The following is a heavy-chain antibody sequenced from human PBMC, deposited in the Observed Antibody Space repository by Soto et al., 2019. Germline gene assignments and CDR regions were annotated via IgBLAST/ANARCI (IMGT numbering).Heavy chain of an antibody. CDR2: IYYSGST. V-gene: IGHV4-31*03. CDR3: ARVSGYDFGDYYYGMDV. Sequence: QVQLQESGPGLVKPSQTLSLTCTVSGGSISSGGYYWSWIRQHPGKGLEWNGYIYYSGSTYYNPSLKGRVTISVDTSKNQFSLKLSSVTSADTAVYYWARVSGYDFGDYYYGMDVWGQGTTVTVSS. J-gene: IGHJ6*02. D-gene: IGHD5-12*01. CDR1: GGSISSGGYY.